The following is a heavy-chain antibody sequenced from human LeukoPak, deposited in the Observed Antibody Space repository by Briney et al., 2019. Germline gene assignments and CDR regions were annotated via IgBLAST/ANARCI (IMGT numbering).Heavy chain of an antibody. V-gene: IGHV3-11*06. CDR1: GFTFSDYY. CDR2: ISSSSSYI. J-gene: IGHJ3*02. Sequence: GGSLRLSCAASGFTFSDYYMSWIRQAPGKGLEWVSSISSSSSYIYYADSVKGRFTISRDNAKNSLYLQMNSLRAEDTAVYYCAREDLEPRAFDIWGQGTMVTVSS. CDR3: AREDLEPRAFDI. D-gene: IGHD1-1*01.